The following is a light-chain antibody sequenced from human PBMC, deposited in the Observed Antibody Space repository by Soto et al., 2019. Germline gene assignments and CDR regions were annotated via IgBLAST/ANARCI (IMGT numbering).Light chain of an antibody. Sequence: DIQMTQSPSSLSASVGDRVSITCRASQSIGNYLNWFQQKPGEAPNLLIYRASTLQSGLPSRFSGSGSGTDFTLTITSLQPEDFATYYCKQIYDHPFTFGQGTRLEIK. CDR1: QSIGNY. V-gene: IGKV1-39*01. J-gene: IGKJ5*01. CDR3: KQIYDHPFT. CDR2: RAS.